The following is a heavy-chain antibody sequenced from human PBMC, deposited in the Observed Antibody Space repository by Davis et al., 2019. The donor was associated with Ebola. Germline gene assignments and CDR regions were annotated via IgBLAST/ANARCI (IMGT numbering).Heavy chain of an antibody. D-gene: IGHD2-2*01. J-gene: IGHJ6*02. CDR1: GDSVPRNSAT. Sequence: SQTLSLTCVIPGDSVPRNSATWGWVRQSPSRGLEWLGRTYYRSRWYNDYAVSLKSRITINPDTSKNQFSLQLNSVTPEDTAVYFCARWSEYQLRRLFFYAMDVWGQGTTVTVSS. CDR2: TYYRSRWYN. V-gene: IGHV6-1*01. CDR3: ARWSEYQLRRLFFYAMDV.